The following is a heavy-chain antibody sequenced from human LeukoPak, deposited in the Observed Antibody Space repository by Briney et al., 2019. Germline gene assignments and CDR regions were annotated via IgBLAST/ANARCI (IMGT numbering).Heavy chain of an antibody. J-gene: IGHJ4*02. D-gene: IGHD3-16*01. Sequence: SSETLSLTCAVYGGSFSGYYWSWIRQPPGKGLEWIGEINHSGSTNYNPSLKSRVTISVDTSKSQFSLKLSSVTAADTAVYYCARNRRYRGGADYWGQGTLVTVSS. CDR3: ARNRRYRGGADY. CDR1: GGSFSGYY. CDR2: INHSGST. V-gene: IGHV4-34*01.